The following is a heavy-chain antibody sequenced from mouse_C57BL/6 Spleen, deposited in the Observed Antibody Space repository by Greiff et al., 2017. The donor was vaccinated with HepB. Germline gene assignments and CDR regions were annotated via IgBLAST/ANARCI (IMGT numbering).Heavy chain of an antibody. CDR2: IRNKANGYTT. J-gene: IGHJ1*03. V-gene: IGHV7-3*01. CDR1: GFTFTDYY. CDR3: ARYIYPPTVVGHWYVDV. D-gene: IGHD1-1*01. Sequence: EVKLVESGGGLVQPGGSLSLSCAASGFTFTDYYMSWVRQPPGKALEWLGFIRNKANGYTTEYSASVKGRFTISRDNSQSILYLQMNALRAEDSATYYCARYIYPPTVVGHWYVDVWGTGTTVTVSS.